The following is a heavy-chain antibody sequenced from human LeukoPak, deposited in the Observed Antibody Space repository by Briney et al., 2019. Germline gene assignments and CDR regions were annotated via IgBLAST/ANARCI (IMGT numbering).Heavy chain of an antibody. CDR3: ARDVGATRKYFQH. Sequence: PSETLSLTCAVSGGSISSSNWWSWVRQPPGKGLEWIGEIYHSGSTNYNPSLKSRVTISVDKSKNQFSLKLSSVTAADTAVYYCARDVGATRKYFQHWGQGTLVTVSS. CDR2: IYHSGST. V-gene: IGHV4-4*02. J-gene: IGHJ1*01. CDR1: GGSISSSNW. D-gene: IGHD1-26*01.